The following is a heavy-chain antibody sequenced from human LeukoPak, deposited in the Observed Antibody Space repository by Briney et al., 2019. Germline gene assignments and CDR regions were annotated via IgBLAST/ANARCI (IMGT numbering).Heavy chain of an antibody. CDR1: GGSFSGYY. D-gene: IGHD6-19*01. CDR2: INHSGST. Sequence: SETLSLTCAVYGGSFSGYYWSWTRQPPGKGLEWIGEINHSGSTNYNPSLKSRVTISVDTSKNQFSLKLSSVTAADTAVYYCARGRESSGWDFDYWGQGTLVTVSS. J-gene: IGHJ4*02. CDR3: ARGRESSGWDFDY. V-gene: IGHV4-34*01.